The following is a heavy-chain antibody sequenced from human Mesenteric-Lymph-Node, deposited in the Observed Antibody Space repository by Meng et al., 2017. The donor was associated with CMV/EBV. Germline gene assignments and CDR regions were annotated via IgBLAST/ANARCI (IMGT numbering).Heavy chain of an antibody. CDR2: IKQDGSEN. Sequence: GESLKISCAASEFSFSTFWTSWVRQAPGKGLEWVARIKQDGSENYYVDSVKGRFTISRDNAKNSLYLQMNTVRAEDTAVYYCARLRAPYSSGFYDCWGQGTLVTVSS. V-gene: IGHV3-7*01. J-gene: IGHJ4*02. CDR1: EFSFSTFW. D-gene: IGHD6-19*01. CDR3: ARLRAPYSSGFYDC.